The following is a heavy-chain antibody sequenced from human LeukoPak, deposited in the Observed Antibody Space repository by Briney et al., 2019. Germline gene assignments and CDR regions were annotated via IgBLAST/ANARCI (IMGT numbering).Heavy chain of an antibody. J-gene: IGHJ4*02. D-gene: IGHD4-17*01. V-gene: IGHV3-30-3*01. CDR1: GFTFSSYA. Sequence: EPGGSLRLSCAASGFTFSSYAMHWVPQAPGKGLEWVAVISYDGSNKYYADSVKGRFTISRDNSENTLYLQMNSLRAEDTAVYYCARSLTTVTTLGYDYWGQGTLVTVSS. CDR2: ISYDGSNK. CDR3: ARSLTTVTTLGYDY.